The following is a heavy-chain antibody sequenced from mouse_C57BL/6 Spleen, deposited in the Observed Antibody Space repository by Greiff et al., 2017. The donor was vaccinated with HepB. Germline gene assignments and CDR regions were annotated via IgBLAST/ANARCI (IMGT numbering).Heavy chain of an antibody. CDR3: VRQVYAIDY. CDR1: GFSFNTYA. Sequence: EVMLVESGGGLVQPKGSLKLSCAASGFSFNTYAMNWVRQAPGKGLEWVARIRSKSNNYATYYADSVKDRFTISRDDSESMLYLQMNNLKTEDTAMYYCVRQVYAIDYWGQGTSVTVSS. J-gene: IGHJ4*01. CDR2: IRSKSNNYAT. V-gene: IGHV10-1*01.